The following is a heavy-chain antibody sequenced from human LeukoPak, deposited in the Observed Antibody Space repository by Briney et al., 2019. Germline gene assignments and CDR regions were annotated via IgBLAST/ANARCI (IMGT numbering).Heavy chain of an antibody. CDR2: ISGLGDST. D-gene: IGHD5-24*01. CDR3: AREEKGDLDV. CDR1: GFTFSSYS. J-gene: IGHJ6*02. V-gene: IGHV3-64*01. Sequence: PGGSLRLSCAASGFTFSSYSMHWVRQAPGKGLESVLAISGLGDSTFYANPVKGRFTISRDNSKNTLYLQMASLRVEDMAVYYCAREEKGDLDVWGQGTTVAVTS.